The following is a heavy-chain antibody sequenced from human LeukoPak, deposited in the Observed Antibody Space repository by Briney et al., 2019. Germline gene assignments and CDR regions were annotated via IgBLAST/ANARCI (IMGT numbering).Heavy chain of an antibody. V-gene: IGHV1-2*02. CDR3: ARGISGWSRAFDI. Sequence: GASVKVSCKASGYTFTGYYMHWVRQAPGQGLEWMGWMNPNSGDTNYAQKFQVRVTMTRDTSISTAYMELSRLRSDDTAVYYCARGISGWSRAFDIWGQGTMVTVSS. CDR1: GYTFTGYY. CDR2: MNPNSGDT. D-gene: IGHD6-19*01. J-gene: IGHJ3*02.